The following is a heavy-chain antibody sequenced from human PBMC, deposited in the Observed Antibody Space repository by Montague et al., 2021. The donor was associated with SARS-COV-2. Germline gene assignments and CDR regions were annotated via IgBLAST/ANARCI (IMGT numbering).Heavy chain of an antibody. V-gene: IGHV3-23*01. CDR3: AKDNGGGACYSDNNVRGVLEH. CDR1: GSTFSSYA. Sequence: SLRLSCAASGSTFSSYAMNWVRQAPSKGLEWVSGISGNGDNIYYXDSVKGRFTISRDNSKNSLYLQMTSLRADDTALYFCAKDNGGGACYSDNNVRGVLEHWGQGTLVTVSS. D-gene: IGHD3-22*01. J-gene: IGHJ1*01. CDR2: ISGNGDNI.